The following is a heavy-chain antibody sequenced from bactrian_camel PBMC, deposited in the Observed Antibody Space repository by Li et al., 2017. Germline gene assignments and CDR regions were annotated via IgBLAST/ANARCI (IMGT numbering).Heavy chain of an antibody. D-gene: IGHD3*01. CDR3: ATDQNGGD. CDR2: ISRYSTTT. Sequence: HVQLVESGGGLVQPGGSLRLSCAASGFSFSNRWMFWVRQAPGKGLEWVSSISRYSTTTLYAASVKGRFTISRDDAKNSVYLQMNSLKSEDTALYYCATDQNGGDRGQGTQVTVS. CDR1: GFSFSNRW. J-gene: IGHJ4*01. V-gene: IGHV3S1*01.